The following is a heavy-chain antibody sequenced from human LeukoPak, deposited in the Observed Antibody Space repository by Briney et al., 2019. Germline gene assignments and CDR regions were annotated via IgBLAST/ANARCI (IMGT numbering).Heavy chain of an antibody. CDR2: ISAYNGNT. CDR3: ALYSSGWTPTGFDP. J-gene: IGHJ5*02. D-gene: IGHD6-19*01. Sequence: ASVKVSCKASGGTFSSYAISWVRQAPGQGLEWMGWISAYNGNTNYAQRLQGRVTMTTDTSTSTAYMELRSLRSDDTAVYYCALYSSGWTPTGFDPWGQGTLVTVSS. V-gene: IGHV1-18*01. CDR1: GGTFSSYA.